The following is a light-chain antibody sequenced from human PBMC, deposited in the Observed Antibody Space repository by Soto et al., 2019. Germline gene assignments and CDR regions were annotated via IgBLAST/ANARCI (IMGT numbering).Light chain of an antibody. V-gene: IGLV3-21*04. Sequence: SSELTQPPSVSVAPGKTARITCGGNNIGTKSVHWYQQKPGQAPVLVIYYDSDRPSGIPERFSGSKSGNTATLTLSRVEAGDEADYYCQVWDSSSDHYVFGTGTKVTVL. CDR3: QVWDSSSDHYV. CDR1: NIGTKS. CDR2: YDS. J-gene: IGLJ1*01.